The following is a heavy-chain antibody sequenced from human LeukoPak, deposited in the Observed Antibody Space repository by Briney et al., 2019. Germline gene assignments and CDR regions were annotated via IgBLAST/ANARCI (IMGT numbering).Heavy chain of an antibody. D-gene: IGHD4-17*01. J-gene: IGHJ4*02. Sequence: GGSLRLSCAVSGFTFSDYFMTWIRQAPGKGLEWVSYISSSGGTIYYADSVKGRFTISRDNAKNSVYLQMNSLRSDDTAVYYCARNNGDYDFLGFDYWGQGTLVTVSS. V-gene: IGHV3-11*01. CDR3: ARNNGDYDFLGFDY. CDR2: ISSSGGTI. CDR1: GFTFSDYF.